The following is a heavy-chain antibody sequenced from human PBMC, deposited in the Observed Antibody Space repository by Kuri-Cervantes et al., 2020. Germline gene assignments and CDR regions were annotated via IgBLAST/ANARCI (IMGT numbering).Heavy chain of an antibody. Sequence: GESLKISCAASGFNVSRNYMSWVRQAPGKGLEWVSVIYSGGSTYYADSVKDRFTISRDNSKNTLYLQMNSLRAEDTAVYYCARGHIRFVDYWGQGTLVPSPQ. CDR3: ARGHIRFVDY. CDR2: IYSGGST. CDR1: GFNVSRNY. D-gene: IGHD3-3*01. J-gene: IGHJ4*02. V-gene: IGHV3-53*01.